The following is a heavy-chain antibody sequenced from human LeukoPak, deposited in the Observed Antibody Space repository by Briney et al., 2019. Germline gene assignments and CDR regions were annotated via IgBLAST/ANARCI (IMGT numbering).Heavy chain of an antibody. CDR3: VRRHDY. Sequence: GGSLRLSCVASGFDVSDNFMIWVRQAPGRGLEWISINYASGGAYHAESVKGRFTAFRDTSKNAIFLQMNNLRVGDTAIYYCVRRHDYWGQGTLVTVSS. V-gene: IGHV3-53*01. J-gene: IGHJ4*02. CDR1: GFDVSDNF. CDR2: NYASGGA.